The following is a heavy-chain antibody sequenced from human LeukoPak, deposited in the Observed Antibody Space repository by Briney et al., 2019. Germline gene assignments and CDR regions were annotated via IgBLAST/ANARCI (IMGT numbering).Heavy chain of an antibody. CDR2: IYHSGST. V-gene: IGHV4-30-2*01. D-gene: IGHD4-17*01. CDR3: ARSRLDNWFDP. CDR1: GDSIGSGGYY. Sequence: SETLSLTCTVSGDSIGSGGYYWSWIRQPPGKGLEWIGYIYHSGSTYYNPSLKSRVTISVDRSKNQFSLKLSSVTAADTAVYYCARSRLDNWFDPWGQGTLVTVSS. J-gene: IGHJ5*02.